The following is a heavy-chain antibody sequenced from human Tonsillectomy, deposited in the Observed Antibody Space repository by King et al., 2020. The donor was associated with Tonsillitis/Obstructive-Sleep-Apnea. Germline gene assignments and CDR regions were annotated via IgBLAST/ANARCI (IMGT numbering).Heavy chain of an antibody. CDR3: TRVATILWYYYMDV. D-gene: IGHD3-3*01. CDR1: GFTFGDYA. Sequence: VQLVESGGGLVKPGRSLRLSCTASGFTFGDYAMSWFRQAPGKGLEWVGFIRSKAYGGTTEYAASVKGGFTISRDDSKSIAYLQKKILKTEDTAVYYCTRVATILWYYYMDVWGKGTTVTVSS. J-gene: IGHJ6*03. V-gene: IGHV3-49*05. CDR2: IRSKAYGGTT.